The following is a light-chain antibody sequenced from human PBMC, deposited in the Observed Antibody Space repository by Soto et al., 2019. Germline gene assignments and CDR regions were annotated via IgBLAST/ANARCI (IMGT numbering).Light chain of an antibody. CDR3: ASYSTSSTLL. J-gene: IGLJ3*02. CDR2: EVS. Sequence: QSVLTQPASVSGSPGQSITISCTGTSSDVGAYNYVSWYQQHPGKVPKLIIYEVSYRPSEVAYRFSGSKSGNTASLTISGLQAEDEADYYCASYSTSSTLLFGGGTKVTVL. CDR1: SSDVGAYNY. V-gene: IGLV2-14*01.